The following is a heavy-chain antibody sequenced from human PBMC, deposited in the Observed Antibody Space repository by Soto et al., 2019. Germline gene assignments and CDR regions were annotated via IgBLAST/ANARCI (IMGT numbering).Heavy chain of an antibody. CDR2: ISGSGGST. CDR3: AKGPRYNWNDGFYFDY. Sequence: EVQLLESGGGLVQPGGSLRLSCAASGFTFSSYAMSWVRQAPGKGLEWVSAISGSGGSTYYADSVKGRFTISRDNPKNTLYLQMNSLRAEDTAVYYCAKGPRYNWNDGFYFDYWGQGTLVTVSS. J-gene: IGHJ4*02. V-gene: IGHV3-23*01. D-gene: IGHD1-20*01. CDR1: GFTFSSYA.